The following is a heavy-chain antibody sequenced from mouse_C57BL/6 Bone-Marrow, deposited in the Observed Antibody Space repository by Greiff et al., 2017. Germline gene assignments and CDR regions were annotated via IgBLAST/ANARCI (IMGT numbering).Heavy chain of an antibody. D-gene: IGHD4-1*01. CDR1: GYTFTSYW. V-gene: IGHV1-69*01. Sequence: QVQLQQPGAELVMPGASVKLSCKASGYTFTSYWMHWVKQRPGQGLEWIGEIDPSDSYTNYNQKVKGKSTLTVDKSSSTAYMQRSSLTSEDSAVYYCARSNWAFDYWGQGTTLTVSS. CDR3: ARSNWAFDY. J-gene: IGHJ2*01. CDR2: IDPSDSYT.